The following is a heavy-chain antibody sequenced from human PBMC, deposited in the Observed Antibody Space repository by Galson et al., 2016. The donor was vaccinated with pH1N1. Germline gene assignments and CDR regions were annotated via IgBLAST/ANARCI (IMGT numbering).Heavy chain of an antibody. Sequence: SVKVSCKASGGIFSGHGFSWVRQAPGQGLEWMGRIIALFGITNYAQKLQGRVTITADKSVTTSYMELSSLRSDDTAVYYGERGVIYYYDSSGSLWGQGTLVTVSS. D-gene: IGHD3-22*01. J-gene: IGHJ4*02. CDR2: IIALFGIT. CDR1: GGIFSGHG. CDR3: ERGVIYYYDSSGSL. V-gene: IGHV1-69*04.